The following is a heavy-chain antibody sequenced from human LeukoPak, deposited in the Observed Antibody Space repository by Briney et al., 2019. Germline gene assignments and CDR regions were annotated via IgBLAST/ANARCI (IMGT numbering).Heavy chain of an antibody. CDR3: AAVPVRAALETFY. CDR1: GFTFTSSA. J-gene: IGHJ4*02. V-gene: IGHV1-58*01. Sequence: SVKVSCKASGFTFTSSAVQWVRQARGQRLEWIGWIVVGSGNTNYAQKFQERVTITRDMSTSTAYMELSSLRSEDTAVYYCAAVPVRAALETFYWGQGTLVTVSS. CDR2: IVVGSGNT. D-gene: IGHD3-10*02.